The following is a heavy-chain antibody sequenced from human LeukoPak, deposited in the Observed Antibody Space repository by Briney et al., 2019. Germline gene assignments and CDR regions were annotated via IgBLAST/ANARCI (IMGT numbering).Heavy chain of an antibody. J-gene: IGHJ4*02. CDR3: ARDGGNPYCGGDCYGLY. V-gene: IGHV3-30-3*01. CDR2: ISYDGSNK. Sequence: PGGSLRLSCAASGFTFSSYAMHWVRQAPGKGLEWVAVISYDGSNKYYADSVKGRFTISRDNSKNTLYLQMNSLRAEDTAVYYCARDGGNPYCGGDCYGLYWGQGTLVTVSS. CDR1: GFTFSSYA. D-gene: IGHD2-21*02.